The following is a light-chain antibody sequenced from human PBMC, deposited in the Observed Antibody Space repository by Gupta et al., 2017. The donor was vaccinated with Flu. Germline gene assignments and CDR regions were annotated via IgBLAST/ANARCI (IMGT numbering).Light chain of an antibody. CDR1: QSGLYSSKNKNY. CDR3: QQNYSTCS. Sequence: IVMTQSRDSLAVSLGERATSNCKSSQSGLYSSKNKNYLAWYQQKPGQPTKLLIYSASNRECGDPGGFSGSGEWKDVTHASSRPHGEDVAVNYEQQNYSTCSFGGGTKVEIK. V-gene: IGKV4-1*01. J-gene: IGKJ4*01. CDR2: SAS.